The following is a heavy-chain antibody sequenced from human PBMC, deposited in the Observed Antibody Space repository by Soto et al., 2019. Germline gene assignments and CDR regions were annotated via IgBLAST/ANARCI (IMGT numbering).Heavy chain of an antibody. D-gene: IGHD3-16*02. J-gene: IGHJ4*02. CDR3: ARAVVYDYVWGSYRQKNYYFDY. CDR1: GGSISSGDYY. Sequence: PSETLSLTCTVSGGSISSGDYYWSWIRQPPGKGLEWIGYIYYSGSTYYNPSLKSRVTISVDTSKNQFSLQLSSVTAADTAVYYCARAVVYDYVWGSYRQKNYYFDYWGQGTLVTVSS. CDR2: IYYSGST. V-gene: IGHV4-30-4*01.